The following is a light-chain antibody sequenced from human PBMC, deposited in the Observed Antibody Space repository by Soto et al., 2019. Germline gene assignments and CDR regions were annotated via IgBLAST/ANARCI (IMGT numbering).Light chain of an antibody. V-gene: IGLV2-23*02. Sequence: QSALTQPASVSGSPGQSITISCTGTRSDVGSYNLVSWYQQHPGKAPKLMIYEVSKRPSGVSNRFSGSKSGNTASLTISGLQAEDEADYYCFSYAGSSTYVFGTGTKVTV. CDR3: FSYAGSSTYV. CDR1: RSDVGSYNL. J-gene: IGLJ1*01. CDR2: EVS.